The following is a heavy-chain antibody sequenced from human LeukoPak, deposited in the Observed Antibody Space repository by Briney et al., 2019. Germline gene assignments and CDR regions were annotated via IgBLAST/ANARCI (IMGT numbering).Heavy chain of an antibody. Sequence: GASVKVSCKASGYTFTGYYMHWVRQAPGQGLEWMGWINPNSGGTNYAQKFQGRVTMTRDTSISTAYMELSRLRSDDTAVYYCARGVASWLRSYLNDYWGQGTLVTVSS. V-gene: IGHV1-2*02. D-gene: IGHD5-12*01. CDR2: INPNSGGT. CDR1: GYTFTGYY. CDR3: ARGVASWLRSYLNDY. J-gene: IGHJ4*02.